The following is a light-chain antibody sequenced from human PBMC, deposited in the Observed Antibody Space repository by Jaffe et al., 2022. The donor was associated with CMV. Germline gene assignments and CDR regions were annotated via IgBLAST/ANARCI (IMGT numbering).Light chain of an antibody. Sequence: DIVMTQSPDSLAVSLGERATINCKSSQSVLLRSNKQNYLAWYQQKPGQPPKLLISWASTRQSGVPDRFSGSGSGTDFTLTISSLQAEDLALYYCQQYYSSPLTFGGGTKVEI. CDR3: QQYYSSPLT. CDR2: WAS. J-gene: IGKJ4*01. CDR1: QSVLLRSNKQNY. V-gene: IGKV4-1*01.